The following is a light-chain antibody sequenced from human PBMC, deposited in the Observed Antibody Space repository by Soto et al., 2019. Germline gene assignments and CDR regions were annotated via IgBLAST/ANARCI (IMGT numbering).Light chain of an antibody. CDR2: LSSDGSH. V-gene: IGLV4-69*01. Sequence: QSVLTQSPSASASLGASVKLTCTLSSGHSSYAIAWHQQQPEKGPRYLMKLSSDGSHSKGDGIPDRFSGSSSGAERYLTISCPQSEDDADYSCQTWDTGARVVFGGGTKLPVL. J-gene: IGLJ2*01. CDR1: SGHSSYA. CDR3: QTWDTGARVV.